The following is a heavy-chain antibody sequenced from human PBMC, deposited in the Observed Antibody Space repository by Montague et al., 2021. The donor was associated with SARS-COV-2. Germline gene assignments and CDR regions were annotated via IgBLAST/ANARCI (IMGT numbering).Heavy chain of an antibody. V-gene: IGHV6-1*01. CDR3: ARQPLGYDFVYYYYGMDV. J-gene: IGHJ6*02. CDR1: GDSVSSNSAA. D-gene: IGHD5-12*01. Sequence: CAISGDSVSSNSAAWNWIRQSPSRGLEWLGRTYYRSKWYNDYAVSVKSRITINPDTSKSQFSLQLNSVTPEETAVYYCARQPLGYDFVYYYYGMDVWGQGTTATVSS. CDR2: TYYRSKWYN.